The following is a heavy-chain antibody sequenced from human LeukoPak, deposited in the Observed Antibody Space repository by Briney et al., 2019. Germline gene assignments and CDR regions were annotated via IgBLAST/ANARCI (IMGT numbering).Heavy chain of an antibody. V-gene: IGHV4-39*01. CDR2: IYYSGST. CDR1: GGSISSSSYY. D-gene: IGHD1-26*01. Sequence: SETLSLTCTVSGGSISSSSYYWGWIRQPPGKGLEWIGSIYYSGSTYYNPSLKSRVTISVDTSKNQFSLKLSSVTAADTAVYYCARAFSGSYEFLGDIWGQGTMVTVSS. CDR3: ARAFSGSYEFLGDI. J-gene: IGHJ3*02.